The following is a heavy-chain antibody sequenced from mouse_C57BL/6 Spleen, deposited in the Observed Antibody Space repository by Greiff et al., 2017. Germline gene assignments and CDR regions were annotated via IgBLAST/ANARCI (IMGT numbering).Heavy chain of an antibody. D-gene: IGHD2-1*01. CDR3: ARGYYGNYYWYFDV. V-gene: IGHV1-18*01. J-gene: IGHJ1*03. CDR1: GYTFTDYN. CDR2: INPNNGGT. Sequence: EVQLQQSGPELVKPGASVKIPCKASGYTFTDYNMAWVKQSHGKSLEWIGDINPNNGGTIYNQKFKGKATLTVDKSSSTAYMELRSLTSDDTAVYYCARGYYGNYYWYFDVWGTGTTVTVSS.